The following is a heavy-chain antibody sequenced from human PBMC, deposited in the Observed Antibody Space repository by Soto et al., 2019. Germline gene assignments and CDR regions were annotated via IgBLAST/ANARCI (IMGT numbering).Heavy chain of an antibody. CDR3: VRERKYQLQSWYWFDP. J-gene: IGHJ5*02. CDR2: TYYKSKWYN. Sequence: TLSLTCDISGDSVSSNTAAWSWIRQSPSRGLEWLGRTYYKSKWYNDYAVSVKSRITINPDTSKNQFSLQLNSVTPEDTAVYYCVRERKYQLQSWYWFDPWGQGTVVTVSS. CDR1: GDSVSSNTAA. D-gene: IGHD2-2*01. V-gene: IGHV6-1*01.